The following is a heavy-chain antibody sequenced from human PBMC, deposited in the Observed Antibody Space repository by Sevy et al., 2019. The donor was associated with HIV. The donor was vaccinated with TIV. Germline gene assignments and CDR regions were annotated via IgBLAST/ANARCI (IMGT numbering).Heavy chain of an antibody. CDR1: GGTFSSYA. D-gene: IGHD7-27*01. J-gene: IGHJ4*02. Sequence: ASVKVSCKASGGTFSSYAISWVRQAPGQGLEWMGGIIPIFGTANDAQKFQGRVTITAYESTSTAYMELSSLRSEDTAVYYSARSATWGYYFDYWGQGTLVTVSS. CDR3: ARSATWGYYFDY. CDR2: IIPIFGTA. V-gene: IGHV1-69*13.